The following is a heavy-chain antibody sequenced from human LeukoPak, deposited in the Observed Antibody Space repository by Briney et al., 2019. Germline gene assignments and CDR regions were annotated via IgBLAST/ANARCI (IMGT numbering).Heavy chain of an antibody. D-gene: IGHD2-15*01. J-gene: IGHJ4*02. V-gene: IGHV1-2*02. CDR3: ARARCSGGSCLSPDFDY. CDR1: GYTFTGYY. CDR2: INPNSGGT. Sequence: ASVKVSCTASGYTFTGYYMHWVRQAPGQGLEWMGWINPNSGGTNYAQKFQGRVSMPRDTSTGTVYMELSSLTSEDTAVYYCARARCSGGSCLSPDFDYWGQGTLVTVSS.